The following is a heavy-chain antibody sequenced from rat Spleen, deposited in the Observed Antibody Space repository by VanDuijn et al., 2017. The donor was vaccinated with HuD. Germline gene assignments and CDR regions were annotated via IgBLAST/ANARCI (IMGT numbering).Heavy chain of an antibody. D-gene: IGHD1-1*01. CDR3: ARSGVTTPNYYVMDA. CDR1: GYSITSNY. J-gene: IGHJ4*01. V-gene: IGHV3-1*01. CDR2: ISYSGST. Sequence: EVQLQESGPGLVKPSQSLSLTCSVTGYSITSNYWGWIRKFPGNKMEWMGYISYSGSTSYNPSLKSRISITRDTSKNQFFLQLNSVTTEDTATYYCARSGVTTPNYYVMDAWGQGASVTVSS.